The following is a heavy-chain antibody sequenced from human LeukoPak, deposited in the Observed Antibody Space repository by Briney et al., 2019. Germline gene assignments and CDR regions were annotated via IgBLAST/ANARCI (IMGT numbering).Heavy chain of an antibody. CDR2: ISGSGSGGST. V-gene: IGHV3-23*01. CDR3: ARGLFLSGYLDAFDI. J-gene: IGHJ3*02. D-gene: IGHD3-22*01. Sequence: GGSLRLSCAASGFTFSSYGMSWVRQAPGKGLEWVSAISGSGSGGSTYYADSVKGRFTISRDNSKNTLYLQMNSLKVEDTALYYCARGLFLSGYLDAFDIWGQGTVVTVSS. CDR1: GFTFSSYG.